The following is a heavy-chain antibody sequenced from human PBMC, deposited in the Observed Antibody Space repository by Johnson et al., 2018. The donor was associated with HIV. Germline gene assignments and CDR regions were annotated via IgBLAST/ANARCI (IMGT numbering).Heavy chain of an antibody. CDR2: IWFDGSQK. D-gene: IGHD6-19*01. Sequence: QVQLVESGGGVVQPGRSLRLSCAASGFTFSTYGMHWVRQAPGKGLEWVAVIWFDGSQKYYVDSVKGRFTISKDNAKNSLYLQMNSLRAEDTAVYYCARDSKGGSGWFGGDFDIWGQGTMVTVSS. CDR1: GFTFSTYG. V-gene: IGHV3-33*01. J-gene: IGHJ3*02. CDR3: ARDSKGGSGWFGGDFDI.